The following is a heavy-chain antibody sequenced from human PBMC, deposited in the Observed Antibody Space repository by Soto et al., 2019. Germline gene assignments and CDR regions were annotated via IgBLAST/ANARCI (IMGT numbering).Heavy chain of an antibody. CDR1: GASVSSGDYY. Sequence: SETLSLTCTVSGASVSSGDYYWSCIRQPPGKGLEWIGYIYNSGGSYYNPSLKGRLTISIDTSKKQFSLKLKSVKAADTAIYYCVGTGTTDDYWGRGTLVTVSS. V-gene: IGHV4-30-4*01. CDR3: VGTGTTDDY. CDR2: IYNSGGS. D-gene: IGHD4-17*01. J-gene: IGHJ4*02.